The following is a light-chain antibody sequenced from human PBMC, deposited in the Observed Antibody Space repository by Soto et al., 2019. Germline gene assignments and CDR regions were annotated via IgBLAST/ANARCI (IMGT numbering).Light chain of an antibody. Sequence: DIVMTQSTAPLSVSPGKKAPLSCRASQSVANNVAWYQQKPGQPPRLLIYGASTRAAGIPARFSGSGSGTEFTLTINSLQSEDFAVYYCQQYNNWRTFGQGTKVDI. CDR2: GAS. CDR1: QSVANN. V-gene: IGKV3-15*01. J-gene: IGKJ1*01. CDR3: QQYNNWRT.